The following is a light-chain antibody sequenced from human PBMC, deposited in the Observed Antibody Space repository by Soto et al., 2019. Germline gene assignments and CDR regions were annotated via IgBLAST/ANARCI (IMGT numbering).Light chain of an antibody. J-gene: IGKJ3*01. CDR3: QQYDKWPLT. CDR2: GAS. CDR1: QSISTN. V-gene: IGKV3-15*01. Sequence: EIVMTQSPATLSVSPGERASLSCRASQSISTNLAWYQQKPGQAPRLLIYGASTRATGIPARFSGSGSGTEFTLPISSPQSEDFAVYYCQQYDKWPLTFGPGTKVDIK.